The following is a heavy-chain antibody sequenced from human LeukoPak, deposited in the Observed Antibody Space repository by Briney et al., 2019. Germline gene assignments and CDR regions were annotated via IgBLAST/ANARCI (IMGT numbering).Heavy chain of an antibody. D-gene: IGHD4-23*01. CDR1: GFTFSIYA. J-gene: IGHJ4*02. Sequence: GGPQSLPCAASGFTFSIYAMIWLRQAPGRGGEWVSAISGSGGSTYYAESVKGRFTISRENSKNALYLQMNSLRAEDTAVYYCAKSVASYRHSFDYWGQGPLVTVSS. CDR3: AKSVASYRHSFDY. CDR2: ISGSGGST. V-gene: IGHV3-23*01.